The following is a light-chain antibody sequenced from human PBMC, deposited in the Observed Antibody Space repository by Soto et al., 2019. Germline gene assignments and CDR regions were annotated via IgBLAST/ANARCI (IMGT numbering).Light chain of an antibody. V-gene: IGKV4-1*01. CDR1: QSVLYSTNNKNY. Sequence: DIVMTQSPDSLAVSLGERATIICKSSQSVLYSTNNKNYLAWYQQKPGQPPKLLLYWASTRESGVPDRFSGSGSGTDFTLTISSLQAEDVAVYYCQQYYSTPPRTFGQGTKVEIK. CDR3: QQYYSTPPRT. CDR2: WAS. J-gene: IGKJ1*01.